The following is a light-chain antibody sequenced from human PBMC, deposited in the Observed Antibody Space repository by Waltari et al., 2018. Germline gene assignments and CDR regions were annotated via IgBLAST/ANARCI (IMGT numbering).Light chain of an antibody. CDR3: QQYYSTPLT. J-gene: IGKJ4*01. CDR2: AAS. CDR1: QSISDY. Sequence: DIQMTQSPSSLSASVGDRVTITCRASQSISDYLNWYQQKPGKAPKLLIYAASNLESGVPSRFSGSGSGTDFTLTISSLQAEDVAVYYCQQYYSTPLTFGGGTKVEIK. V-gene: IGKV1-39*01.